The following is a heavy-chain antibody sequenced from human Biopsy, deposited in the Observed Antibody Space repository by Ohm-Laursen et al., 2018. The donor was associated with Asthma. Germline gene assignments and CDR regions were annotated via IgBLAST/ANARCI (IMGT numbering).Heavy chain of an antibody. CDR3: ARDRVSSPIRHGSGSYYLYNWFDP. V-gene: IGHV1-3*01. CDR1: GYTFINYA. Sequence: ASVKVSCKASGYTFINYAIHWVRQAPGQRLEWTGWINAGNGNTKYSQKFQGRVTITADESTSTAYMELSSLRSEDTAVYYCARDRVSSPIRHGSGSYYLYNWFDPWGQGTLVTVSS. CDR2: INAGNGNT. J-gene: IGHJ5*02. D-gene: IGHD3-10*01.